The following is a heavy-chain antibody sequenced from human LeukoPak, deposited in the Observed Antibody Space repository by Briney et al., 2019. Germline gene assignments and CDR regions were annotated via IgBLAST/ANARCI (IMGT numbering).Heavy chain of an antibody. D-gene: IGHD2-2*01. V-gene: IGHV4-34*01. CDR1: GGSFSGYY. Sequence: SETLSLTCAVYGGSFSGYYWSWIRQPPGKGLEWIGEINHSGSTNYNPSLKSRVTISVDTSKNQFSLTLSSVTAADTAVYYCARGLVPDYWGQGTLVAVSS. CDR3: ARGLVPDY. J-gene: IGHJ4*02. CDR2: INHSGST.